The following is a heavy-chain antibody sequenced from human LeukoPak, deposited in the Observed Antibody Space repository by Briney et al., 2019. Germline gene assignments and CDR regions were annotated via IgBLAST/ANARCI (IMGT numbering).Heavy chain of an antibody. CDR3: ARGAGSGYYFYMDV. V-gene: IGHV3-21*01. J-gene: IGHJ6*03. Sequence: GGSLRLSCAASGFTFSSYTINWVRQAPGKGLEWVSSISSSSVYRYYADSVKGRFTISRDNPKNSLYLQMNSLRAEDTAVYYCARGAGSGYYFYMDVWGKGTTVTVSS. CDR1: GFTFSSYT. D-gene: IGHD3-10*01. CDR2: ISSSSVYR.